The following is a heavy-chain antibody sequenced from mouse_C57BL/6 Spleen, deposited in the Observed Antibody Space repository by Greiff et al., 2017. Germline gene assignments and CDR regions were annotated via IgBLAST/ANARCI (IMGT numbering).Heavy chain of an antibody. CDR2: ISSGSSTI. D-gene: IGHD2-3*01. V-gene: IGHV5-17*01. J-gene: IGHJ4*01. Sequence: EVKLMESGGGLVKPGGSLKLSCAASGFTFSDYGMHWVRQAPEKGLEWVAYISSGSSTIYYADTVKGRFTISRDNAKNTLFLQMTSLRSEDTAMYYCARGWLLRAMDYWGQGTSVTVSS. CDR1: GFTFSDYG. CDR3: ARGWLLRAMDY.